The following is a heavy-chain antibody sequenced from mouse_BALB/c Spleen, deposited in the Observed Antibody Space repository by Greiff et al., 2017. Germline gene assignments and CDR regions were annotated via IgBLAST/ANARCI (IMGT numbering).Heavy chain of an antibody. V-gene: IGHV6-6*02. CDR2: IRLKSNNYAT. J-gene: IGHJ3*01. Sequence: EVMLVESGGGLVQPGGSMKLSCVASGFTFSNYWMNWVRQSPEKGLEWVAEIRLKSNNYATHYAESVKGRFTISRDDSKSSVYLQMNNLRAEDTGIYYCTRVLRLWFAYWGQGTLVTVSA. CDR1: GFTFSNYW. CDR3: TRVLRLWFAY. D-gene: IGHD1-2*01.